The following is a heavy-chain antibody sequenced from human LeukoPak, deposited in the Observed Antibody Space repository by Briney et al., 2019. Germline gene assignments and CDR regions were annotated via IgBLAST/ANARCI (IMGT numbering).Heavy chain of an antibody. CDR2: IYHSGST. CDR1: GYSISSGYY. CDR3: ARDSRGYDYGSDY. J-gene: IGHJ4*02. Sequence: SETLSLTCAVSGYSISSGYYWGWIRQPPGKGLEWIGSIYHSGSTYYNPSLKSRVTISVDTSKNQFSLKLSSVTAADTAVYYCARDSRGYDYGSDYWGQGTLVTVSS. V-gene: IGHV4-38-2*02. D-gene: IGHD5-12*01.